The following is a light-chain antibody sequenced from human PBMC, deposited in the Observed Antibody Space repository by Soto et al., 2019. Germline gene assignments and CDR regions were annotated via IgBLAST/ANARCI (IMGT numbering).Light chain of an antibody. CDR2: GAS. Sequence: EIVMTQSPATLSVSPGETATLSCRASQSLSGYLAWYQQKPGQAPRLLIYGASTRAAGIPASFSGFGSGTEFTLTSSGLQFEDFAVYYCQQYSSWPPVYTFGQGTKLEIK. J-gene: IGKJ2*01. CDR1: QSLSGY. CDR3: QQYSSWPPVYT. V-gene: IGKV3-15*01.